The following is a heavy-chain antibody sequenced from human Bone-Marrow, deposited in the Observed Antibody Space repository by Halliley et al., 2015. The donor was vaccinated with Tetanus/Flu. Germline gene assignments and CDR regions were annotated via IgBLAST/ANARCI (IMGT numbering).Heavy chain of an antibody. CDR2: VHHSGST. D-gene: IGHD4-17*01. Sequence: GLVKPSETLSLTCVVSGYSTSSGYYWDWIRQSPGKGLEWIASVHHSGSTYYNPSLKSRVTISLDTSKNQVSLNLNSVTAADTAVYFCAREDGVNSLDFWGRGTLVTVSS. V-gene: IGHV4-38-2*02. CDR3: AREDGVNSLDF. CDR1: GYSTSSGYY. J-gene: IGHJ4*01.